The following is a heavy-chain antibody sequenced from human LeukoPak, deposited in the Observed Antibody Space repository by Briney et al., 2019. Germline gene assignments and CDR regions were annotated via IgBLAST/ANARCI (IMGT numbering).Heavy chain of an antibody. CDR2: INHSGST. CDR3: ARSYLGGWYYFDY. CDR1: GGSFSGYY. D-gene: IGHD6-19*01. V-gene: IGHV4-34*01. J-gene: IGHJ4*02. Sequence: SETLSLTCAVYGGSFSGYYWSWIRQPPGKGLEWIGEINHSGSTNYNPSLKSRVTISVDTSKNQFSLKLSSETAADTAVYYCARSYLGGWYYFDYWGQGTLVTVSS.